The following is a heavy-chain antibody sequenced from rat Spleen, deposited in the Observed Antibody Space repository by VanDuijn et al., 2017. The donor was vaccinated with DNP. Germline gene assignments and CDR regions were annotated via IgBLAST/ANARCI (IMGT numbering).Heavy chain of an antibody. D-gene: IGHD4-3*01. CDR3: ASWGIRAYYFDS. J-gene: IGHJ2*01. CDR1: GFSFSDYY. Sequence: EVQLVESGGDLVQPGRSLKLSCAASGFSFSDYYIAWVRQAATKGLEWVAYISYDGGSTYYGDSVKGRFTISRDNAKNTLYLQMNSLRFEDTATYYCASWGIRAYYFDSWGQGVMVTVSS. CDR2: ISYDGGST. V-gene: IGHV5-22*01.